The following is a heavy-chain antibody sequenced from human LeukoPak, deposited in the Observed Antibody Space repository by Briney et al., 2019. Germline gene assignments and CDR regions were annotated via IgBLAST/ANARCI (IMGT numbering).Heavy chain of an antibody. CDR2: INHSGST. D-gene: IGHD2-2*01. V-gene: IGHV4-34*01. CDR1: GGSFSGYY. Sequence: SETLSLTCAVYGGSFSGYYWSWIRQPPGKGLEWIGEINHSGSTNYNPSLKSRVTISVNTSKNQFSLKLSSVTAADTAVYYCARGIYCSSTSCYVFDYWGQGTLVTVSS. J-gene: IGHJ4*02. CDR3: ARGIYCSSTSCYVFDY.